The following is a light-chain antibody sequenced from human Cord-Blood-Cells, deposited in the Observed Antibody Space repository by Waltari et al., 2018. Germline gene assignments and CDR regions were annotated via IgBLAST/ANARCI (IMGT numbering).Light chain of an antibody. CDR3: QQRSNWPPIT. Sequence: EIVLTQSPATLSLSPGERSTPSCRASQRVSSYLAWYQQKPGQAPRLLIYDASNRATGIPDRFSGSGSGTDFTLTISSLEPEDFAVYYCQQRSNWPPITFGQGTRLEIK. CDR1: QRVSSY. V-gene: IGKV3-11*01. CDR2: DAS. J-gene: IGKJ5*01.